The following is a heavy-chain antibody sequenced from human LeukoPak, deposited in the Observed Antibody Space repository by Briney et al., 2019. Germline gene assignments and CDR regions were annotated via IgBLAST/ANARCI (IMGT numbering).Heavy chain of an antibody. J-gene: IGHJ4*02. CDR3: ARSVVAATETFDY. D-gene: IGHD2-15*01. CDR1: GFTFSYFY. CDR2: ISSSGSTI. V-gene: IGHV3-11*04. Sequence: GGSLRLSCAASGFTFSYFYMTWIRQAPGKGLEWVSYISSSGSTIYYADSVKGRFTISRDNAKNSLYLQMNSLRAEDTAVYYCARSVVAATETFDYWGQGTLVTVSS.